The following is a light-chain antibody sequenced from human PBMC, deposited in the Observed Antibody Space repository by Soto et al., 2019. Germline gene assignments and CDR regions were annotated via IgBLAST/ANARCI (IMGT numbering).Light chain of an antibody. V-gene: IGLV2-14*01. Sequence: QSALTQPASVSGSPGQSITISCTGTSSDVGGYNYVSWYQQHPGKAPKLMIYDVSNRPSGVSNRFSGYKSGNTGSLTISGLQAEDEADYYCSSYTSSRTGVFGTWTKLTVL. CDR3: SSYTSSRTGV. J-gene: IGLJ1*01. CDR2: DVS. CDR1: SSDVGGYNY.